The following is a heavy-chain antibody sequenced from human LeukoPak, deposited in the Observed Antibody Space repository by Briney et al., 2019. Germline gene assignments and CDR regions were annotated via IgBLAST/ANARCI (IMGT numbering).Heavy chain of an antibody. D-gene: IGHD2-2*01. CDR1: GFTFGDHA. CDR3: AKAHSTSYSLYYYYYGMDV. V-gene: IGHV3-49*04. CDR2: IRSKAYGGTT. J-gene: IGHJ6*02. Sequence: GGSLRLSCSTFGFTFGDHAMGWVRQAPGKGLEWIGFIRSKAYGGTTEYAASVSGRFTISREDSKSVAYLQMNSLRAEDTAVYYCAKAHSTSYSLYYYYYGMDVWGQGTTVTVSS.